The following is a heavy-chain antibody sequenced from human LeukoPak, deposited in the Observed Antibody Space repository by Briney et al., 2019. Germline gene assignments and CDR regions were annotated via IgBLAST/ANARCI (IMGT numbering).Heavy chain of an antibody. CDR1: GFTFSSYG. Sequence: GGTLRLSCAASGFTFSSYGMSWVRQAPGKGLEWVSAISGSGGSTYYADSVKGRFTISRDNSKNTLYLQMNSLRAEDTAVYYCARGGFGPSDALDIWGQGTMVTVSS. J-gene: IGHJ3*02. CDR3: ARGGFGPSDALDI. CDR2: ISGSGGST. D-gene: IGHD3-10*01. V-gene: IGHV3-23*01.